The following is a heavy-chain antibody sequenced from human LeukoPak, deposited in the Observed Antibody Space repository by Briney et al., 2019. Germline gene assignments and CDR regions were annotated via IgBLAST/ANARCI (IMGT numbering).Heavy chain of an antibody. CDR1: GGSFSGYY. D-gene: IGHD3-10*01. Sequence: SETLSLTRAVYGGSFSGYYWSWIRQPPGKGLEWIGEINHSGSTNYNPSLKSRVTISVDTSKNQFSLKLSSVTAADTAVYYCARGSTMVTAFDIWGQGTMVTVSS. J-gene: IGHJ3*02. CDR3: ARGSTMVTAFDI. V-gene: IGHV4-34*01. CDR2: INHSGST.